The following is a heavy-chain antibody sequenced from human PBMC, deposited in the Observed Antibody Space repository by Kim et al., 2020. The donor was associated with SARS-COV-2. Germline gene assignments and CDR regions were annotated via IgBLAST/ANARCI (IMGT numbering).Heavy chain of an antibody. CDR2: ISAYNGNT. J-gene: IGHJ5*02. D-gene: IGHD3-10*01. CDR3: ARYVQYYYGSGQNWFDP. Sequence: ASVKVSCKASGYTFTSYGISWVRQAPGQGLEWMGWISAYNGNTNYAQKLQGRVTMTTDTSTSTAYMELRSLRSDDTAVYYCARYVQYYYGSGQNWFDPWGRGTRATVS. V-gene: IGHV1-18*01. CDR1: GYTFTSYG.